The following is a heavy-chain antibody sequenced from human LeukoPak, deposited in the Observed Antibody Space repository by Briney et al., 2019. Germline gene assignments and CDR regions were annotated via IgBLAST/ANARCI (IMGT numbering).Heavy chain of an antibody. CDR1: GYSISSGYY. CDR2: IDHSGST. V-gene: IGHV4-38-2*02. J-gene: IGHJ4*02. CDR3: ARDGSNGAAAGGFDY. Sequence: SETLSLTCTVSGYSISSGYYWGWIRQPPGKGLEWTGSIDHSGSTYYNPSLKSRITIAVDTSKNQFSLKLSSVTAVDTAVYYCARDGSNGAAAGGFDYWGQGTLVTVSS. D-gene: IGHD6-13*01.